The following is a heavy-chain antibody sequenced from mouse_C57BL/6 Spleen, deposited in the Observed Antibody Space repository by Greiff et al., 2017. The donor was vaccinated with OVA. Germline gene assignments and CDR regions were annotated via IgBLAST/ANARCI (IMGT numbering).Heavy chain of an antibody. Sequence: VQLQQSVAELVRPGASVKLSCTASGFYIKNTYMHWVKQRPEQGLEWIGRIDPANGNTKYAPEFQGKATITADTSSNTAYLQLSSLTSEDTAIYYCARGGNFSYYFDYWGQGTTLTVSS. CDR1: GFYIKNTY. CDR3: ARGGNFSYYFDY. CDR2: IDPANGNT. J-gene: IGHJ2*01. D-gene: IGHD2-1*01. V-gene: IGHV14-3*01.